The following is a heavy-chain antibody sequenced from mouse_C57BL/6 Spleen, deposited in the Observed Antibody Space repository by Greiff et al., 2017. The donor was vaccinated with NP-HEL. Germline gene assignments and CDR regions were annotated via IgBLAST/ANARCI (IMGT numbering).Heavy chain of an antibody. J-gene: IGHJ2*01. CDR3: ARKGDGPYFDY. V-gene: IGHV1-4*01. Sequence: VQLQQSGAELARPGASVKMSCKASGYTFTSYTMHWVKQRPGQGLEWIGYINPSSGYTKYNQKFKDKATLTADKSSSTAYMQLSSLTSEDSAVYYCARKGDGPYFDYWGQGTTLTVSS. CDR2: INPSSGYT. CDR1: GYTFTSYT. D-gene: IGHD2-3*01.